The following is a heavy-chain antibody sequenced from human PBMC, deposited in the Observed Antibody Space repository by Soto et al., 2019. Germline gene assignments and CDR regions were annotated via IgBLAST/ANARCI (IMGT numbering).Heavy chain of an antibody. Sequence: PSQSLSLTCAISGDSVSSNNAAWNWIRQSPSRGLGWLGRTYYRSKWYNDYAGSVKSRITINPDTSKNQFSLQLNSVTPEDTAVYYCARGAFREYGTFDIWGQGTMVTVSS. J-gene: IGHJ3*02. CDR3: ARGAFREYGTFDI. D-gene: IGHD3-10*01. CDR2: TYYRSKWYN. V-gene: IGHV6-1*01. CDR1: GDSVSSNNAA.